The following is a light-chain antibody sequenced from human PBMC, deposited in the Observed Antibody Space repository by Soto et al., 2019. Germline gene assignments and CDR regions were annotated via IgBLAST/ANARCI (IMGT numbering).Light chain of an antibody. V-gene: IGLV2-14*01. Sequence: QSALTQPASVSGSPGQSVAISCTGTSSDVAAYNFVSWYQQHPGKAPKLMVFDVSNRPSGVSDRFSGSKSGNTDSLTISGLQAEDEADYYCSSYTSGGNYVFGTGTKLTVL. CDR3: SSYTSGGNYV. J-gene: IGLJ1*01. CDR1: SSDVAAYNF. CDR2: DVS.